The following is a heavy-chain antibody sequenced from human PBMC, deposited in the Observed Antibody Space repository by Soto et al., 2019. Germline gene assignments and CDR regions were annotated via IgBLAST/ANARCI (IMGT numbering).Heavy chain of an antibody. J-gene: IGHJ4*02. CDR3: ATGNRTIAARHDFDY. CDR2: IIPILGIA. CDR1: GGTFSSYT. D-gene: IGHD6-6*01. Sequence: SVKVSCKASGGTFSSYTISWVRQAPGQGLEWMGRIIPILGIANYAQKFQGRVTITADKSTRTAYRELSILRSEDTAVYYCATGNRTIAARHDFDYWGQGTLVTVSS. V-gene: IGHV1-69*02.